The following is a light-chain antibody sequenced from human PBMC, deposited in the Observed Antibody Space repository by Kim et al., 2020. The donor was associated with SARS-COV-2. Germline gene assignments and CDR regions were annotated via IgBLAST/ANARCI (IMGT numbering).Light chain of an antibody. V-gene: IGLV1-44*01. Sequence: ELTQPPSASGTPGQRVTISCSGSSSNIGSNAVNWYQQLSGTAPKLLIYSDNQRPSGVLDRFSGSKSDTSASLAISGLQSEDEADYYCAAWDDSLNAWV. CDR2: SDN. CDR3: AAWDDSLNAWV. CDR1: SSNIGSNA. J-gene: IGLJ3*02.